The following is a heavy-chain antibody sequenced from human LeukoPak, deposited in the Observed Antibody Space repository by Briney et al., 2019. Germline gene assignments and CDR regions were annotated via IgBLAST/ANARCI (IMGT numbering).Heavy chain of an antibody. V-gene: IGHV2-5*01. J-gene: IGHJ4*02. D-gene: IGHD4-17*01. CDR1: GFSLATSRVG. Sequence: SGPTLVKPTQTLTLTCTFSGFSLATSRVGVGWIRQPPGKALEWLALIYRNDNKRYSPSLRSRLTVTKDTSKTQVFLTMTKMDPVDTATYYCAHGYGDYDPYFDYWGQGTLVTVSS. CDR2: IYRNDNK. CDR3: AHGYGDYDPYFDY.